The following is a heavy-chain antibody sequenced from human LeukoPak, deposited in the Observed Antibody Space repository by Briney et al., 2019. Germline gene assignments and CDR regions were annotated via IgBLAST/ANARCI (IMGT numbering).Heavy chain of an antibody. D-gene: IGHD4-17*01. CDR2: ISSSSSNT. J-gene: IGHJ4*02. CDR1: GFTFSSST. CDR3: VYGDNRGY. Sequence: PGGSLRLSCAASGFTFSSSTMNWVRQAPGQGLEWVSSISSSSSNTHYADSVKGRLTISRDNAKNSLYLQMNSLRDEDTAVYYCVYGDNRGYWGQGTLVTVSS. V-gene: IGHV3-21*01.